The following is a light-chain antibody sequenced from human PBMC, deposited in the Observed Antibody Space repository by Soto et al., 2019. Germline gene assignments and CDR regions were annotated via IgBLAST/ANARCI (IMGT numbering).Light chain of an antibody. CDR2: GAS. J-gene: IGKJ5*01. CDR1: QSVSSSY. Sequence: IVLTQSPGTLSLSPGERATLSCRASQSVSSSYLAWYQQKPGQTPRLLISGASSRATGIPDRFSGSGSGTDFTLTISRLEPEDFAVYYCQQYGSSPITFGQGTLLEVK. V-gene: IGKV3-20*01. CDR3: QQYGSSPIT.